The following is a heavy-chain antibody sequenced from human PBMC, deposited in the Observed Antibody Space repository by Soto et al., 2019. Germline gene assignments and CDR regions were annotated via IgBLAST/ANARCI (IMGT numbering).Heavy chain of an antibody. Sequence: ASVKVSCKASGYTFTSYGISWVRQAPGQGLEWMGWISAYNGNTNYAQKLQGRVTMTTDTSTSTAYMELRSLRSDDTAVYYCARLVVGATSAGLLDYWSQGTLVTVSS. CDR1: GYTFTSYG. V-gene: IGHV1-18*04. D-gene: IGHD1-26*01. CDR2: ISAYNGNT. CDR3: ARLVVGATSAGLLDY. J-gene: IGHJ4*02.